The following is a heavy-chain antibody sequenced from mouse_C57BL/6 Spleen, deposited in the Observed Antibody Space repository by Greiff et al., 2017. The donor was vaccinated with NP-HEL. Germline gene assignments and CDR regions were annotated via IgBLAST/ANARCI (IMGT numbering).Heavy chain of an antibody. V-gene: IGHV1-20*01. CDR2: INPYNGDT. CDR1: GYSFTGYF. J-gene: IGHJ4*01. CDR3: AREKITTGYYAMDY. D-gene: IGHD2-4*01. Sequence: VHVKQSGPELVKPGDSVKISCKASGYSFTGYFMNWVMQSHGKSLEWIGRINPYNGDTFYNQKFKGKATLTVDKSSSTAHMELRSLTSEDSAVYYCAREKITTGYYAMDYWGQGTSVTVSS.